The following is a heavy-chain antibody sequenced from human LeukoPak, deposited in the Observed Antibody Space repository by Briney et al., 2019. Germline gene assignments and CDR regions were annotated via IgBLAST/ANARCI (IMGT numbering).Heavy chain of an antibody. CDR2: ISSSSFKI. V-gene: IGHV3-48*04. Sequence: PGGSLRLSCAASEFTFVRYAMTWVRQAPGKGREWVSYISSSSFKIGYADSVKGRFTTSRDNSKNSLYLQMDSLRVEDTAVYYCVRDPSYGSSWYYYMDVWGKGTTVTVSS. J-gene: IGHJ6*03. CDR3: VRDPSYGSSWYYYMDV. CDR1: EFTFVRYA. D-gene: IGHD6-13*01.